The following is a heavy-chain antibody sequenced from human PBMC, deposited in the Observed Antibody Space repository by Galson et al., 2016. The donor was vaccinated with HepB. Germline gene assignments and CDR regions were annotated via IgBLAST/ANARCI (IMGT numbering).Heavy chain of an antibody. CDR3: AKDGCTSTSCYSY. CDR2: LFAGGDRT. V-gene: IGHV3-23*01. CDR1: GFAFSNYA. J-gene: IGHJ4*02. D-gene: IGHD2-2*01. Sequence: LSLSCAASGFAFSNYAMSWVRQAPGKGLEWVSLLFAGGDRTFYADSVRGRFTISRDNSKNTLYLQMSSLRADDSAVYYCAKDGCTSTSCYSYWGQGTLVTVPS.